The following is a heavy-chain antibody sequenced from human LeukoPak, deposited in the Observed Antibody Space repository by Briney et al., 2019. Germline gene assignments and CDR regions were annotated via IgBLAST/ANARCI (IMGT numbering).Heavy chain of an antibody. Sequence: GGSLRLSCAASGFTFSSYGMSWVRQAPGKGLEWVSAISGSGGSTYYADSVKGRFTISRDNSKNTLYLQMNSLRAEDTAVYYCAKLHRGITSSNWFDPWGQGTLVTVSS. V-gene: IGHV3-23*01. CDR2: ISGSGGST. CDR3: AKLHRGITSSNWFDP. D-gene: IGHD3-16*01. J-gene: IGHJ5*02. CDR1: GFTFSSYG.